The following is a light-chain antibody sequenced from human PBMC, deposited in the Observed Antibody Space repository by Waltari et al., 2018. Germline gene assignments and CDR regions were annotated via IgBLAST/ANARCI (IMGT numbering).Light chain of an antibody. Sequence: QSVLTQPPSVSGAPGQTVTISCTGSSSNIGSTYDVHWYQQLPGTAPKLLIYGNSNRPSCVPHRFAGYKSGTSASLAITGLQAEDEAVYYCHSYDRSLNGHVVFRGGTKVTVL. CDR3: HSYDRSLNGHVV. V-gene: IGLV1-40*01. CDR1: SSNIGSTYD. CDR2: GNS. J-gene: IGLJ2*01.